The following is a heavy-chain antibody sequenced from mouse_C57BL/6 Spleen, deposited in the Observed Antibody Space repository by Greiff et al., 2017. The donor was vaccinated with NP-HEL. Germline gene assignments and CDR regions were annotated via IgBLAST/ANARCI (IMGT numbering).Heavy chain of an antibody. CDR2: ISSGSSTI. Sequence: EVQRVESGGGLVKPGGSLKLSCAASGFTFSDYGMHWVRQAPEKGLEWVAYISSGSSTIYYADTVKGRFTISRDNDKNTLLLHMTSLRSEDTAMYYYANYYDFSWFAYWGQGALVTVSA. V-gene: IGHV5-17*01. J-gene: IGHJ3*01. CDR3: ANYYDFSWFAY. D-gene: IGHD2-4*01. CDR1: GFTFSDYG.